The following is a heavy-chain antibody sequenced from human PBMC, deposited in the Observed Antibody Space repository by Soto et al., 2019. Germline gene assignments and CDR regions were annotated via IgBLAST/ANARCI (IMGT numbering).Heavy chain of an antibody. CDR3: ARGGDSSGFYFPCGH. D-gene: IGHD6-19*01. Sequence: QVQLVESGGGVVQPGRSLRLSCAASGFTFSNYAMHWVRQAPGKGLEWLAVISYDGSSKYYADSVKGRFTISRDNSRNTLYVQMNSLRPDDTAVYYCARGGDSSGFYFPCGHWGQGTLVAVSS. V-gene: IGHV3-30-3*01. CDR2: ISYDGSSK. CDR1: GFTFSNYA. J-gene: IGHJ4*02.